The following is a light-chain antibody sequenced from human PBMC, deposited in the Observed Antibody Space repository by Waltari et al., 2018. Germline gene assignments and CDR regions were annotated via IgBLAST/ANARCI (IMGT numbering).Light chain of an antibody. CDR2: QTS. CDR3: QQYHDAPYT. V-gene: IGKV1-5*01. Sequence: IQMTQSPPSLSASVGDSVTISCRASRDISAWLAWFQQKPGKAPQPLIYQTSTLQRGVPSRFGSSGSGTEFTLTISGLQPEDFATYYCQQYHDAPYTFGQGTKIEI. J-gene: IGKJ2*01. CDR1: RDISAW.